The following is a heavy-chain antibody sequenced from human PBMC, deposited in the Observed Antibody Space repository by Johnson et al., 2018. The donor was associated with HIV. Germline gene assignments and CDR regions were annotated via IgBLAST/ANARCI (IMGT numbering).Heavy chain of an antibody. Sequence: VQLVESGGGLVQPGRSLRLSCAASGFTFDDYAMHWVRQAPGKGLEWVSGISWNSGSIGYADSVKGRFTIYRDNAKNSLYLQLNSLRAEDTALYYCAKDIGGRGGDCDAFDIWGQGTMVTVSS. D-gene: IGHD2-21*02. J-gene: IGHJ3*02. CDR1: GFTFDDYA. CDR2: ISWNSGSI. CDR3: AKDIGGRGGDCDAFDI. V-gene: IGHV3-9*01.